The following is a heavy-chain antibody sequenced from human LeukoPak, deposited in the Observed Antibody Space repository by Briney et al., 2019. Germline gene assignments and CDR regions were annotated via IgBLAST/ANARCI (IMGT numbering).Heavy chain of an antibody. J-gene: IGHJ2*01. D-gene: IGHD4-17*01. CDR1: GFTFSSYG. V-gene: IGHV3-30*03. CDR2: ISYDGSNK. CDR3: ARVQMTTARGRYFDL. Sequence: GGSLRLSCAASGFTFSSYGMHWVRQAPGKGLEWVAVISYDGSNKYYADSVKGRFTISRDNSKNTLYLQMNSLRAEDTAVYYCARVQMTTARGRYFDLWGRGTLVTVSS.